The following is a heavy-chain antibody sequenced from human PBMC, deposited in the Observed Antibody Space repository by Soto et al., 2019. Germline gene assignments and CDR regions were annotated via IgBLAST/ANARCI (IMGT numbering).Heavy chain of an antibody. V-gene: IGHV4-31*03. D-gene: IGHD7-27*01. CDR1: GGSISSGGYY. CDR3: ARRGDQNWFDP. Sequence: QVQLQESGPGLVKPSQALSLTCTVSGGSISSGGYYWSWIRQHPGKGLEWIVYIYYSGSTYYNPSLRSRVTISVDTSKNQFSLKLSSVTAADTAVYYCARRGDQNWFDPWGQGTLVTVSS. J-gene: IGHJ5*02. CDR2: IYYSGST.